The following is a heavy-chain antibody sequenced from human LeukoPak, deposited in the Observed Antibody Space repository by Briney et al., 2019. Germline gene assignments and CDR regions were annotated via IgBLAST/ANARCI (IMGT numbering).Heavy chain of an antibody. V-gene: IGHV4-30-2*01. J-gene: IGHJ3*02. CDR1: GGSISSGGYS. CDR2: IYHGGST. Sequence: SETLSLTCAVSGGSISSGGYSWSWIRQPPGKGLEWIGYIYHGGSTYYNPSLKSRVTISVDRSKNQFSLKLSSVTAADTAVYYCARGKRVGFGELFAFDIWGQGTMVTVSS. D-gene: IGHD3-10*01. CDR3: ARGKRVGFGELFAFDI.